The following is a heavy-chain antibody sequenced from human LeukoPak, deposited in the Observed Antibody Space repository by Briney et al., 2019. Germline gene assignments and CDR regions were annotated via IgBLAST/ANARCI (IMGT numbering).Heavy chain of an antibody. V-gene: IGHV3-48*02. Sequence: GGSLRLSCAASGFTFSTYNMNWVRQAPGKGLEWVSYISSSSSPIYYADSVKGRFTISRDNAKNSLYLQMNSLRDEDTAVYYCATERPGTPSWFDYWGQGTLVTVSS. D-gene: IGHD1-1*01. CDR1: GFTFSTYN. J-gene: IGHJ4*02. CDR3: ATERPGTPSWFDY. CDR2: ISSSSSPI.